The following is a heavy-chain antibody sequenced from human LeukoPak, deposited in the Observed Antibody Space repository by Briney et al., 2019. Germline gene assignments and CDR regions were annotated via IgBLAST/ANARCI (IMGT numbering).Heavy chain of an antibody. CDR3: VAGGDY. Sequence: GGSLRLSCAASGFSLRSYKMNWVRQAPGKGLEWISHISSSGSTIYYADSVKGRFTISRDNVKNSLYLQMNSLRAEDTAVYYGVAGGDYWGQGTLVTVSS. CDR1: GFSLRSYK. J-gene: IGHJ4*02. CDR2: ISSSGSTI. V-gene: IGHV3-48*03. D-gene: IGHD3-3*01.